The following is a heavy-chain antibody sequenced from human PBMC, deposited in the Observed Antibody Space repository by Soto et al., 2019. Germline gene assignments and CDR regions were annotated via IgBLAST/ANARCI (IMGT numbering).Heavy chain of an antibody. CDR1: GFTFSPFW. D-gene: IGHD3-10*01. Sequence: GGSLRLPCVASGFTFSPFWMSWVRQAPGKGPVWVSRINSDGSTIIYADSVKGRFSISRDNSENTLYLQMNSLRVEDTAMYYCARGRVMVRGSGTFDIWGQGTMVTVSS. V-gene: IGHV3-74*01. CDR2: INSDGSTI. J-gene: IGHJ3*02. CDR3: ARGRVMVRGSGTFDI.